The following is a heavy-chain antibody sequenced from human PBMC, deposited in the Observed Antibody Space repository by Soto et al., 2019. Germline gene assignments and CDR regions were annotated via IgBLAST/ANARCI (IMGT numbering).Heavy chain of an antibody. D-gene: IGHD5-12*01. V-gene: IGHV3-33*08. J-gene: IGHJ3*01. CDR1: GFSFSSYG. Sequence: QVQLVESGGGVVQPGRSLRLSCAASGFSFSSYGMHWVRQAPGKGLEWVAVIGGRGNSAYYADSVQGRFTISRDNSKNTLSLQMSSLTADDTAIYYCVREGRGSFDFWGRGTMVTVSS. CDR3: VREGRGSFDF. CDR2: IGGRGNSA.